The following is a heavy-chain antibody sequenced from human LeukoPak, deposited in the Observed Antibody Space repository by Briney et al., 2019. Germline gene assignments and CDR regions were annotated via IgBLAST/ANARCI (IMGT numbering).Heavy chain of an antibody. D-gene: IGHD6-6*01. CDR2: ISSSSSYI. J-gene: IGHJ6*03. Sequence: GGSLRLSCVASGFPFNSYVVNWVRQVPGKGLEWVSSISSSSSYIYYADSVKGRFTISRDNAKNSLYLQMNSLRAEDTAVYYCAIRGGSSSPYYYYYMDVWGKGTTVTVSS. CDR1: GFPFNSYV. V-gene: IGHV3-21*01. CDR3: AIRGGSSSPYYYYYMDV.